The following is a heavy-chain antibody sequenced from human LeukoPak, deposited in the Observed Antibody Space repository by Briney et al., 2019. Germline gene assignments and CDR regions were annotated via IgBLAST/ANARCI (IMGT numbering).Heavy chain of an antibody. J-gene: IGHJ6*02. CDR1: GFTFSSYA. CDR3: ARDIKGGAYYYYGMDV. V-gene: IGHV3-30-3*01. CDR2: ISYDGTNK. D-gene: IGHD1-26*01. Sequence: GGSLRLSCAASGFTFSSYAMSWVRQAPGKGLEWVAVISYDGTNKYYADSVKGRFTISRDNSKNTLYLQMNSLRAEDTALYYCARDIKGGAYYYYGMDVWGQGSTVTVSS.